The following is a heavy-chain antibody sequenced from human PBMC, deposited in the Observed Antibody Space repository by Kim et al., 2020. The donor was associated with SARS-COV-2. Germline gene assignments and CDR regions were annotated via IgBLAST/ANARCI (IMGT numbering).Heavy chain of an antibody. J-gene: IGHJ4*01. CDR2: INHSGST. CDR3: ARRRYDDFWRGRTGLDY. V-gene: IGHV4-34*01. Sequence: SETLSLTCAVYGGSFSGYYWSWIRQPPGKGLEWIGEINHSGSTNYNPSLKSRVTISVDTSKNQSSLKLSPVTAADTAVYSCARRRYDDFWRGRTGLDYWG. CDR1: GGSFSGYY. D-gene: IGHD3-3*01.